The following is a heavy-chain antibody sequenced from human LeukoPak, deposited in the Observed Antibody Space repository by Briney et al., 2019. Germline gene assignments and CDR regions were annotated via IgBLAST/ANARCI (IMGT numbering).Heavy chain of an antibody. CDR1: GGTFSSYA. CDR2: IIPIFGTA. CDR3: ARDQHPYCSSTSCYRGFRY. D-gene: IGHD2-2*01. J-gene: IGHJ4*02. V-gene: IGHV1-69*01. Sequence: GSSVKVSCKASGGTFSSYAISWLRQAPGQGLEWMGGIIPIFGTANYAQKFQGRVTITADESTSTAYMELSSLRSEDTAVYYCARDQHPYCSSTSCYRGFRYWGQGTLVTVSS.